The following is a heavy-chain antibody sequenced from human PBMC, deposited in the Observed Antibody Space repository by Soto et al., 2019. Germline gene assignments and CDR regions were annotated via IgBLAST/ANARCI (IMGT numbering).Heavy chain of an antibody. V-gene: IGHV3-23*01. CDR1: GFSFSSYA. D-gene: IGHD3-10*01. CDR3: TKAAAYHGSASYFPLDD. CDR2: ISGSGANT. J-gene: IGHJ4*02. Sequence: EVQLLESGGGLVQPGGSLRLSCAASGFSFSSYAMSWVRQAPGKGLEWVSSISGSGANTYYVDSVKGRFTVSRDNSKNTLYLPMSSLRGEDTAVYKCTKAAAYHGSASYFPLDDWGLGTRVTVSS.